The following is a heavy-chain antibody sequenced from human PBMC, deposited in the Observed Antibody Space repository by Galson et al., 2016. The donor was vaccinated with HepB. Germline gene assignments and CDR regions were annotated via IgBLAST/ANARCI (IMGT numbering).Heavy chain of an antibody. CDR1: GNTFTDY. D-gene: IGHD1-1*01. Sequence: SVKVSCKASGNTFTDYVSWVRQAPGQGLEWMGRINTNSGGKNYALAFHGRITMTRDTATRTLYMELRTLRSDDTAVYYCATQLVPGSASWGQGTLVVVSS. J-gene: IGHJ5*02. CDR3: ATQLVPGSAS. V-gene: IGHV1-2*06. CDR2: INTNSGGK.